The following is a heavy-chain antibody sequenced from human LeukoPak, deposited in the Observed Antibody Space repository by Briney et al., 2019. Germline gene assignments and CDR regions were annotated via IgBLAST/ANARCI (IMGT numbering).Heavy chain of an antibody. J-gene: IGHJ4*02. CDR3: AREGPRGNSQFDY. V-gene: IGHV3-33*08. CDR1: RFTFSSYA. Sequence: PGGSLRLSCAASRFTFSSYAMHWVRQAPGKGLEWVALIWYDGSNKYYTDSVKGRLTISRDNSKNTLYLQMNSLRAEDTAIYYCAREGPRGNSQFDYWGQGTLVTVSS. CDR2: IWYDGSNK. D-gene: IGHD2/OR15-2a*01.